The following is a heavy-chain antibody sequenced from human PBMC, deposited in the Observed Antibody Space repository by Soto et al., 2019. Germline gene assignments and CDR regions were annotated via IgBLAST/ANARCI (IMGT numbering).Heavy chain of an antibody. CDR3: ARGRDSSAPFDP. J-gene: IGHJ5*02. Sequence: PSETLSLTCTVSGGSISSSSYYWGWIRQPPGKGLEWIGSIYYSGSTNCNPSLKSRVTISVDTSKNQFSLKLSSVTAADTAGYYCARGRDSSAPFDPWGQGTLVTVSS. CDR2: IYYSGST. D-gene: IGHD3-22*01. CDR1: GGSISSSSYY. V-gene: IGHV4-39*07.